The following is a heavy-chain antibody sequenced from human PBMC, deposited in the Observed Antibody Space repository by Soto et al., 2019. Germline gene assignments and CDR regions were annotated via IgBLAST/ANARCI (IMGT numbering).Heavy chain of an antibody. CDR2: IYHSGST. Sequence: SETLSLTCAVSGYSISSGYYWGWIRQPPGKGLEWIGSIYHSGSTYYNPSLKSRVTISVDTSKNQFSLKLSSVTAADTAVYYCASSGALYSYGPFDTWGQGTLVTVYS. V-gene: IGHV4-38-2*01. D-gene: IGHD5-18*01. CDR1: GYSISSGYY. CDR3: ASSGALYSYGPFDT. J-gene: IGHJ5*02.